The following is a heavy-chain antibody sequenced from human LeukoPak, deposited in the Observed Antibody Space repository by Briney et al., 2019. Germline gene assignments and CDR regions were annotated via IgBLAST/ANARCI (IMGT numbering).Heavy chain of an antibody. D-gene: IGHD3-9*01. CDR3: ARVRYYDILTGYLWFDP. V-gene: IGHV4-34*01. J-gene: IGHJ5*02. CDR2: INHSGST. Sequence: SETLSLTCAVYGGSFSGYYWSWIRQPPGKGLEWIGEINHSGSTNYNPSLKSRVTISVDTSKNQFSLKLSSVTAADTAVYYCARVRYYDILTGYLWFDPWGQGTLVTVSS. CDR1: GGSFSGYY.